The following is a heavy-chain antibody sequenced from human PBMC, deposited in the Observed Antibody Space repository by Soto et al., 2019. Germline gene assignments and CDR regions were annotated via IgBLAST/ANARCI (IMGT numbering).Heavy chain of an antibody. V-gene: IGHV1-18*01. CDR2: ISAYNGNT. CDR3: AIHRGYCSGGSCYPYNWFDP. CDR1: GYTFTSYG. J-gene: IGHJ5*02. D-gene: IGHD2-15*01. Sequence: ASVKVSCKASGYTFTSYGISWVRQAPGQGLEWMGWISAYNGNTNYAQKLQGRVTMTTDTSTSTAYMELRSLRSDDTAVYYCAIHRGYCSGGSCYPYNWFDPWGQGTLVTVSS.